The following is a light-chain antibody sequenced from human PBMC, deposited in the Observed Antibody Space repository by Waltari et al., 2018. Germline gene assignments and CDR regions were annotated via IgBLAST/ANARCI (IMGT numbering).Light chain of an antibody. CDR1: SSNIGAGYD. CDR3: QSYDSSLSGPRV. Sequence: QSVLTQPPSVSGAPGQRVTISCTGSSSNIGAGYDVHWYQQLPATAPKLLIYGNSNRPSGVPDRFSGSKSGTSASLAITGLQAEDEADYYCQSYDSSLSGPRVFGGGTKLTVL. V-gene: IGLV1-40*01. J-gene: IGLJ3*02. CDR2: GNS.